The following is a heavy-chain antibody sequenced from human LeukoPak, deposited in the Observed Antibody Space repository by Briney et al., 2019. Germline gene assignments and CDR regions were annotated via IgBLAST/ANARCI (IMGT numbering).Heavy chain of an antibody. CDR2: IYYSGST. CDR3: ARAIVGASDFDY. Sequence: SETLSLTCTVSGGCIRSYYRSWIRQPPGKGLEWIGYIYYSGSTNYNPSLKSRVTISVDTSKNQFSLKLSSVTAADTAVYYCARAIVGASDFDYWGQGTLVTVSS. V-gene: IGHV4-59*01. CDR1: GGCIRSYY. D-gene: IGHD1-26*01. J-gene: IGHJ4*02.